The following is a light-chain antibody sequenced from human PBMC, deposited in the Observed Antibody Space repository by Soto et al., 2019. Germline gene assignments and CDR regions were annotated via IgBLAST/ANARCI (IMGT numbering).Light chain of an antibody. Sequence: DIQMTQSPSTLSASVGDRVTITCRASQSISSWLAWYQQKQGKAPKLLIYDASSLESGVPSRFSGSGSGTEFTLTISSLQPDDFATYYCQQYNSYPLFGPGTKVDIK. V-gene: IGKV1-5*01. CDR1: QSISSW. J-gene: IGKJ3*01. CDR3: QQYNSYPL. CDR2: DAS.